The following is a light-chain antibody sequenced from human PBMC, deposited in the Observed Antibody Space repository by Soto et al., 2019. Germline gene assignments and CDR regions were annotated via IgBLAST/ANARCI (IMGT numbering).Light chain of an antibody. CDR3: QQYNNWVT. J-gene: IGKJ5*01. CDR1: ENVRTF. Sequence: EVVLTQSPATLSLSPGERATLSCRASENVRTFVDWYQQKPGQAPRLLIYGASTRATGIPARFSGSGSGTDFTLTISSLQSEDFAVYYCQQYNNWVTIGGGTRLEIK. V-gene: IGKV3-15*01. CDR2: GAS.